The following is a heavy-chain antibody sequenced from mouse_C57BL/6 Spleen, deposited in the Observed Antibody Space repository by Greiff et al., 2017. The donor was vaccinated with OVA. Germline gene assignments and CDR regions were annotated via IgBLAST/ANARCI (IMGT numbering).Heavy chain of an antibody. J-gene: IGHJ3*01. CDR3: ARGYYGSSSFAY. D-gene: IGHD1-1*01. CDR1: GYAFTNYL. CDR2: INPGSGGT. Sequence: VMLVESGAELVRPGTSVKVSCKASGYAFTNYLIEWVKQRPGQGLEWIGVINPGSGGTNYNEKFKGKATLTADKSSSTAYMQLSSLTSEDSAVYFCARGYYGSSSFAYWGQGTLVTVSA. V-gene: IGHV1-54*01.